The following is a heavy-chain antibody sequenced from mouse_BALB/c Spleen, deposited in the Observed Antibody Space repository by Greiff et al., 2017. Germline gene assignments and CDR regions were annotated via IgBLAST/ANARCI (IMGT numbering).Heavy chain of an antibody. CDR1: GFAFSSYD. CDR3: ARHWDFDY. V-gene: IGHV5-12-1*01. Sequence: EVQRVESGGGLVKPGGSLKLSCAASGFAFSSYDMSWVRQTPEKRLEWVAYISSGGGSTYYPDTVKGRFTISRDKAKNTLYLQMSSLKSEDTAMYYCARHWDFDYWGQGTTLTVSS. CDR2: ISSGGGST. J-gene: IGHJ2*01. D-gene: IGHD4-1*01.